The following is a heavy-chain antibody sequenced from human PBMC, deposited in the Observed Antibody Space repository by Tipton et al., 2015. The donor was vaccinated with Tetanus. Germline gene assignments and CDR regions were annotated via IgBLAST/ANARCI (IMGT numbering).Heavy chain of an antibody. V-gene: IGHV4-61*01. CDR3: ARLTGHSMDVVDYYYFGMDV. CDR2: IYYTGST. CDR1: GGSISNSNFY. D-gene: IGHD2-21*01. J-gene: IGHJ6*02. Sequence: TLSLTCTVSGGSISNSNFYWSWIRQPPGKGLEWIGYIYYTGSTNYNPSLKSGVTISLDTSKNQFSLKLTSVSAADTAVYYCARLTGHSMDVVDYYYFGMDVWGQGTKVTVSS.